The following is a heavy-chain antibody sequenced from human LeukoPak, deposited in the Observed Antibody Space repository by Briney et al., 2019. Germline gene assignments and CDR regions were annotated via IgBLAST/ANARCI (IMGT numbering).Heavy chain of an antibody. J-gene: IGHJ5*02. CDR1: GGTFSSYA. CDR3: ARGGDYYDSSGSDNWFDP. Sequence: SVKVSCKASGGTFSSYAISWVRQAPGQGLEWMGRIIPILGIANYAQKFQGRVTITADKSTSTAYTELSSLRSEDTAVYYCARGGDYYDSSGSDNWFDPWGQGTLVTVSS. V-gene: IGHV1-69*04. CDR2: IIPILGIA. D-gene: IGHD3-22*01.